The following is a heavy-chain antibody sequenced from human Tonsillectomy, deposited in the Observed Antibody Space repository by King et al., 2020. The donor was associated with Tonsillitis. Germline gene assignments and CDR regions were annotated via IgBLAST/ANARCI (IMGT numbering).Heavy chain of an antibody. CDR2: ISYDGSSI. CDR1: GFTFRNYA. CDR3: ARENYGEQYFDY. V-gene: IGHV3-30-3*01. Sequence: VQLMESGGGVVQPGRSLRLSCAASGFTFRNYAMHWVRQAPGKGLEWVAVISYDGSSIFYANSVKGRFTILRDNSKNTLYLQMNSLGAEDTAVYYCARENYGEQYFDYWGQGTLVTVSS. J-gene: IGHJ4*02. D-gene: IGHD4-17*01.